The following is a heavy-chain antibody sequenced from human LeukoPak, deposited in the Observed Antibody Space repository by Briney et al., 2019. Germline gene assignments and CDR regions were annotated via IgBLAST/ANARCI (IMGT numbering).Heavy chain of an antibody. J-gene: IGHJ5*02. D-gene: IGHD6-13*01. Sequence: PSETLSLTCAVYGGSFSGYYWSWIRQPPGKGLEWIGEIDHSGSTNYNPSLKSRVTISVDTSKNQFSLKLSSLTAADTAVYYCASSWGFTYDRQNWFDPWGQGTLVTVSS. CDR1: GGSFSGYY. V-gene: IGHV4-34*01. CDR3: ASSWGFTYDRQNWFDP. CDR2: IDHSGST.